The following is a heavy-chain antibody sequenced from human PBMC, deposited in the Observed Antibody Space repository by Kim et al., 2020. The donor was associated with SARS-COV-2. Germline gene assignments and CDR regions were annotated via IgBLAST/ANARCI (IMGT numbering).Heavy chain of an antibody. Sequence: SETLSLTCTVSDGSISGYYWSWIRQPPGKGLEWIGYIYFSCSTKYNPSLERRVAISVDTSKNQVSLKLSSVTAADTAVYYCARGGSWFSFWGQGPLVTVSS. V-gene: IGHV4-59*13. J-gene: IGHJ5*01. D-gene: IGHD5-12*01. CDR1: DGSISGYY. CDR3: ARGGSWFSF. CDR2: IYFSCST.